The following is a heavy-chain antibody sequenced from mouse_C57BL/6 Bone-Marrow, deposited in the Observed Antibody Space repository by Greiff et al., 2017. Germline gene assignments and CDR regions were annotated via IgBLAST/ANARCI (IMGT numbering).Heavy chain of an antibody. CDR2: ISSGGSYT. V-gene: IGHV5-6*01. CDR3: ATLYYYGSSPFSFDY. CDR1: GFTFSSYG. J-gene: IGHJ2*01. Sequence: VQLKESGGDLVKPGGSLKLSCAASGFTFSSYGMSWVRQTPDKRLEWVATISSGGSYTYYPDSVKGRFTISRDNAKNTLYLQMSSLKSEDTAMYYCATLYYYGSSPFSFDYWGQGTTLTVSS. D-gene: IGHD1-1*01.